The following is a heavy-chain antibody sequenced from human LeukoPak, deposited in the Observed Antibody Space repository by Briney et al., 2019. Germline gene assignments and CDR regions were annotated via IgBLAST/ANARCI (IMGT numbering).Heavy chain of an antibody. CDR1: GYTFTAQY. CDR3: ASYPRNIPTPPFDY. D-gene: IGHD2-21*01. V-gene: IGHV1-2*02. Sequence: ASVKVSXKASGYTFTAQYMHWMRQAHGQGLEWMGWINPNNGDTKYAQRFLGRVTMTRDTSTATAYMELSSLRSDDTAVYFCASYPRNIPTPPFDYWGQGTLVTVSS. CDR2: INPNNGDT. J-gene: IGHJ4*02.